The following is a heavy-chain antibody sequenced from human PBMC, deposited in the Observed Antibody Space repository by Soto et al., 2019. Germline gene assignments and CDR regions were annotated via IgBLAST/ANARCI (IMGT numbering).Heavy chain of an antibody. CDR3: AREKAVAGTTFDY. CDR1: GFSLSSYW. V-gene: IGHV3-74*01. J-gene: IGHJ4*02. CDR2: IQSDGSST. D-gene: IGHD6-19*01. Sequence: EVQLVESGGGSVQPGGSLRLSCAVSGFSLSSYWMHWVRQAPGKGLVWVSRIQSDGSSTNYADSVKGRFTISRDNAKNTLYLQMDSLRVEDTAVYYCAREKAVAGTTFDYWGLGTLVTVSS.